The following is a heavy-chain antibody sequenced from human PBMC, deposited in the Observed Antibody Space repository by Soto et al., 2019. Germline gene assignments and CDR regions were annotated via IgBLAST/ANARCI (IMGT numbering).Heavy chain of an antibody. J-gene: IGHJ6*02. CDR2: IYYSGST. V-gene: IGHV4-59*01. CDR1: GGSISSYY. D-gene: IGHD6-13*01. CDR3: ARYPYSRAGYGMDV. Sequence: PSETLSLTCTVSGGSISSYYWSWIRQPPGKGLEWIGYIYYSGSTNHNPSLKSRVTISVDTSKNQFSLKLSSVTAADTAVYYCARYPYSRAGYGMDVWGQGTTVTVSS.